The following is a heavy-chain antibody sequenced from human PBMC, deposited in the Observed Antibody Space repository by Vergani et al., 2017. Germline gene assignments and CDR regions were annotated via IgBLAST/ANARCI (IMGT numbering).Heavy chain of an antibody. CDR3: AKAGESYYYDSSGYY. CDR1: GFTFSSYA. J-gene: IGHJ4*02. V-gene: IGHV3-23*01. CDR2: ISGSGGST. Sequence: EVQLLESGGGLVQPGGSLRLSCAASGFTFSSYAMSWVRQAAGKGLEWVSAISGSGGSTYYADSVKCRFTISRDNSKNTLYLQMNSLRAEDTAVYYCAKAGESYYYDSSGYYWGQGTLVTVSS. D-gene: IGHD3-22*01.